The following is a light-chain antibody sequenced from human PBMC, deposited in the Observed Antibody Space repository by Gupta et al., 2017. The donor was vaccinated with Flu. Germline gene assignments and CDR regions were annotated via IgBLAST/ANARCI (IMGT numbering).Light chain of an antibody. CDR1: SSNIGSNA. CDR3: ATWDDSLNGRV. CDR2: NNN. Sequence: SSSNIGSNAVNWYQQLPGTAPKLLIYNNNQRPSGVPDRFSGSRSGTSASLAISGLQSEDEADYYCATWDDSLNGRVFGAGTKVTVL. V-gene: IGLV1-44*01. J-gene: IGLJ1*01.